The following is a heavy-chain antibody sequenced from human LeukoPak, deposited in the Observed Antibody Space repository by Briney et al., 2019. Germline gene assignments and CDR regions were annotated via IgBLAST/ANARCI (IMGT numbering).Heavy chain of an antibody. J-gene: IGHJ4*02. Sequence: GGSLRLSCAASGFTFSSYGMHWVRQAPGKGLEWVAVIWYDGSNKNYADSVKGRFTISRDNSKNTLYLQMNSLRAEDTAVYYCARADSSGWYVDYWGQGTLVTVSS. CDR3: ARADSSGWYVDY. D-gene: IGHD6-19*01. V-gene: IGHV3-33*01. CDR2: IWYDGSNK. CDR1: GFTFSSYG.